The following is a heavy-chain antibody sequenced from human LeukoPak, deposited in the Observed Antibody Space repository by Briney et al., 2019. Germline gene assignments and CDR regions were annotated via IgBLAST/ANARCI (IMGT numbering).Heavy chain of an antibody. D-gene: IGHD3-3*01. CDR1: GGSFSGYY. CDR3: ARGRVGYDFWSGYYGFDP. V-gene: IGHV4-34*01. Sequence: SETLSLTCAVYGGSFSGYYWSWIRQPPGKGLEWIGEINHSGSTNYNPSLKSRVTISVDTSKNQFSLKLSSVTAADTAVYYCARGRVGYDFWSGYYGFDPWGQGTLVTVSS. J-gene: IGHJ5*02. CDR2: INHSGST.